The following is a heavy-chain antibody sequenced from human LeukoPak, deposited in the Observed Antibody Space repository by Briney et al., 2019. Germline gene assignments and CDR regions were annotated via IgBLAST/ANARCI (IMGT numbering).Heavy chain of an antibody. D-gene: IGHD2-2*01. V-gene: IGHV3-30*18. CDR1: GFTFSSYG. J-gene: IGHJ6*02. Sequence: PGGSLRLSCAASGFTFSSYGMHWVRQAPGKGLEWVAVISYDGSNKYYADSVKGRFTISRDNSKNTLYRQMNSLRAEDTAVYYCAKDLQYQLPYYYYGMDVWGQGTTVTVSS. CDR3: AKDLQYQLPYYYYGMDV. CDR2: ISYDGSNK.